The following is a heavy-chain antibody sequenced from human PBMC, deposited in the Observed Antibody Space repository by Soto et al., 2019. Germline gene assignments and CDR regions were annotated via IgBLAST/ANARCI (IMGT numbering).Heavy chain of an antibody. Sequence: LRLSCAASGFTFSSYWMSWVRQAPGKGLEWVANIKQDGSEKYYVDSVKGRFTISRDNAKNSLYLQMNSLRAEDTAVYYCARDRYDFWSGYYHWFDPWGQGALVTVSS. CDR1: GFTFSSYW. V-gene: IGHV3-7*01. D-gene: IGHD3-3*01. CDR2: IKQDGSEK. J-gene: IGHJ5*02. CDR3: ARDRYDFWSGYYHWFDP.